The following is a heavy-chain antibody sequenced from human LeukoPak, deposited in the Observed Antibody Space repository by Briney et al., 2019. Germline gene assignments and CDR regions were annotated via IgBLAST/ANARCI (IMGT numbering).Heavy chain of an antibody. CDR2: MNPNSGNT. CDR1: GYTFTSYD. Sequence: ASVKVSCKASGYTFTSYDINWVRQATGQGLEWMGWMNPNSGNTGYAQKFQGRVTMTRNTSISTAYMELSSLRSEDTAVYYCAREGCSSTSCYYAYYYMDVWGKGTTVTVSS. D-gene: IGHD2-2*01. V-gene: IGHV1-8*01. J-gene: IGHJ6*03. CDR3: AREGCSSTSCYYAYYYMDV.